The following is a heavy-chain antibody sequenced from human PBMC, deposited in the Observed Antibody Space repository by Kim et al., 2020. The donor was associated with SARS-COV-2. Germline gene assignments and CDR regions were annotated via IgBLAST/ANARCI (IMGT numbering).Heavy chain of an antibody. V-gene: IGHV3-7*03. CDR2: IKQDGSEK. CDR3: ARDLTRNAAAGTY. CDR1: GFTFSSYW. Sequence: GGSLRLSCAASGFTFSSYWMSWVRQAPGKGLEWVANIKQDGSEKYYVDSVKGRFTISRDNAKNSLYLQMNSLRAEDTAVYYCARDLTRNAAAGTYWGQGTLVTVSS. J-gene: IGHJ4*02. D-gene: IGHD6-13*01.